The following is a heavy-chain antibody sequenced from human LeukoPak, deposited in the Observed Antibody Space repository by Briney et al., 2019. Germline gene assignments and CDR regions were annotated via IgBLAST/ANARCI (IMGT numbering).Heavy chain of an antibody. D-gene: IGHD6-19*01. V-gene: IGHV3-21*01. CDR1: GFTFSSYS. CDR2: ISSSSSYI. Sequence: GGSLRLSCAASGFTFSSYSMNWVRQAPGKGLEWVSSISSSSSYIYYADSVKGRFAISRDNAKNSLYLQMNSLRAEDTAVYYCARGPLAVAGAFDIWGQGTMVTVSS. CDR3: ARGPLAVAGAFDI. J-gene: IGHJ3*02.